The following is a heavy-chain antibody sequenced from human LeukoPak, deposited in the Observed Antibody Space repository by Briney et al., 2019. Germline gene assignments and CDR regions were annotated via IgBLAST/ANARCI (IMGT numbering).Heavy chain of an antibody. J-gene: IGHJ5*01. V-gene: IGHV4-34*01. CDR3: ARRPRGVIIKTWFDS. CDR1: GGSFSGYY. D-gene: IGHD3-10*01. Sequence: SETLSLTCAVYGGSFSGYYWSWIRQPPGKGLEWIGEINHSGSTNYNPSLKSRVTILLDTSKNRFSLNLSSVTAADTAVYYCARRPRGVIIKTWFDSWGQGTLVTVSS. CDR2: INHSGST.